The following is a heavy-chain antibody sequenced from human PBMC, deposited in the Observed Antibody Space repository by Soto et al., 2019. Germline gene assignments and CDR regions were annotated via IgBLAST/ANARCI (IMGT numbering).Heavy chain of an antibody. CDR3: ARGFIAGSTPDFYYYYMEV. J-gene: IGHJ6*03. CDR2: IYYSGST. Sequence: SETLSLTCTVSGGSISSYYWSWIRQPPGKGLEWIGYIYYSGSTNYNPSLKSRVTISVDTSKNQFSLKLSSVTAADTAVYYCARGFIAGSTPDFYYYYMEVWGKGTTVTVSS. CDR1: GGSISSYY. V-gene: IGHV4-59*01. D-gene: IGHD1-7*01.